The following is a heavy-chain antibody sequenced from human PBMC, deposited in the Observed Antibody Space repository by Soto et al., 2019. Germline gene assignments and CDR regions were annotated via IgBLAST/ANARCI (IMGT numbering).Heavy chain of an antibody. Sequence: VQVVESGGGVIQPGGSLRLSCAASGFNVNDNSMTWVRQAPGKGLEWVSVVYDDGRIFYADSVKGRFTLSRDNSENTVFPQMGRLRVEDTALYYCARTRLYDASGYYFYYDGMDVWGQGTRVTVSS. CDR3: ARTRLYDASGYYFYYDGMDV. CDR1: GFNVNDNS. D-gene: IGHD3-22*01. CDR2: VYDDGRI. V-gene: IGHV3-53*01. J-gene: IGHJ6*02.